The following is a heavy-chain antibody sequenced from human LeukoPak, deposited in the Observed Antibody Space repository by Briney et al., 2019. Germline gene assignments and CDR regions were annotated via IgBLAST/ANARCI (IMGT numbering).Heavy chain of an antibody. CDR2: INPSGGTT. CDR1: GYTFNRYY. Sequence: ASVKVSCKASGYTFNRYYMHWVRQAPGQGLEWMGIINPSGGTTSYAQKFQGRVTMTSDMSTSTVYMELSSLRSEDTALYCCARDDDDSSWHFWGQGTLVTVSS. D-gene: IGHD6-13*01. V-gene: IGHV1-46*02. J-gene: IGHJ4*02. CDR3: ARDDDDSSWHF.